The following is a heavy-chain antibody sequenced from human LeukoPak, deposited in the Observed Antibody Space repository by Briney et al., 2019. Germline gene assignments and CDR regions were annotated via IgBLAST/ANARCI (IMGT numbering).Heavy chain of an antibody. V-gene: IGHV4-4*07. CDR3: TRHEDDFWSGYYLYYMDV. CDR1: GGSISSYY. J-gene: IGHJ6*03. CDR2: IYTSGST. Sequence: SETLSLTCTVSGGSISSYYWSWIRQPAGKGLEWIGRIYTSGSTNYNPSLKSRVTMSVDTSKNQFSLKLSSVTAADTAVYYCTRHEDDFWSGYYLYYMDVWGKGTTVTVSS. D-gene: IGHD3-3*01.